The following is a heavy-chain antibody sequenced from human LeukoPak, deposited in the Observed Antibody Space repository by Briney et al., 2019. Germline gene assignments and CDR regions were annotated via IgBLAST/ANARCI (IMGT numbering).Heavy chain of an antibody. CDR2: IWYDGSNK. J-gene: IGHJ4*02. Sequence: GRSLRLSCAASGFTFSSYGMHWVRQAPGKGLEWVAVIWYDGSNKYYADSVKGRFTISRDNSKNTLYLRMNSLRAEDTAVYYCAKSQLITMVRGVIDYWGQGTLVTVSS. CDR1: GFTFSSYG. CDR3: AKSQLITMVRGVIDY. V-gene: IGHV3-33*06. D-gene: IGHD3-10*01.